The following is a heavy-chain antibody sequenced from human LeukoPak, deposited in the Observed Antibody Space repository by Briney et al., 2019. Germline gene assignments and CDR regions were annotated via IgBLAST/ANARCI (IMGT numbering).Heavy chain of an antibody. V-gene: IGHV1-69*05. CDR2: IIPIFGTA. Sequence: SVKVSCKASGGTFSSYAISWVRQAPGQGLEWMGGIIPIFGTANYAQKLQGRVTMTTDTSTSTAYMELRSLRSDDTAVYYCARSLAATYYFDYWGQGTLVTVSS. CDR3: ARSLAATYYFDY. J-gene: IGHJ4*02. D-gene: IGHD2-15*01. CDR1: GGTFSSYA.